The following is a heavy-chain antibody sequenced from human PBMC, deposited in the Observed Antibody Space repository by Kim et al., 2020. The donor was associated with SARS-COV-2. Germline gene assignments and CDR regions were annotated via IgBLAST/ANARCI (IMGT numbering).Heavy chain of an antibody. J-gene: IGHJ4*03. CDR3: ARGKGIQNISGYLD. CDR1: GGSIRSYY. Sequence: SETLSLTCTVSGGSIRSYYWSWIRQTPGKGLEWIGYIYYSGSTNYNPSLKSRVTISVDTSKNQFSLRLTSLTAADTATYYCARGKGIQNISGYLD. D-gene: IGHD3-3*02. CDR2: IYYSGST. V-gene: IGHV4-59*01.